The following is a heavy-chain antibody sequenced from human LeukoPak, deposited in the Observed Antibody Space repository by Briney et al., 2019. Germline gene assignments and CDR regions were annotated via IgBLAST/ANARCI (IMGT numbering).Heavy chain of an antibody. Sequence: AASVKVSCKASGYTFTSYYMHWVRQAPGQGLEWMGIINPSGGSASYAQKFQGRVTMTRDTSTSTVYMELSSLRSEDTAVYYCARDWIAAALFDPWGQGTLVTVSS. CDR1: GYTFTSYY. CDR3: ARDWIAAALFDP. CDR2: INPSGGSA. J-gene: IGHJ5*02. D-gene: IGHD6-13*01. V-gene: IGHV1-46*01.